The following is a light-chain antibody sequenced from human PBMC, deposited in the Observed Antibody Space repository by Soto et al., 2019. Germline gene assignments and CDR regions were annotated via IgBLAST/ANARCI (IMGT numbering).Light chain of an antibody. CDR1: SSDVGGYNY. J-gene: IGLJ1*01. CDR2: DVS. CDR3: SSYTSSTTYV. V-gene: IGLV2-14*01. Sequence: QSVLTQPASVSASPGQSIAISCTGTSSDVGGYNYVSWYQQHPGKAPKLMIYDVSNRPSGVSNRFSGSKSGNTASLTISGFQFEDEADYYCSSYTSSTTYVFGTGTKVTVL.